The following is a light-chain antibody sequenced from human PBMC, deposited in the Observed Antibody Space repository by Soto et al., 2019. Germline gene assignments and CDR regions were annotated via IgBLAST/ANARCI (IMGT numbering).Light chain of an antibody. CDR3: QQRSNWPRT. J-gene: IGKJ1*01. CDR2: DAS. CDR1: QSVSSY. V-gene: IGKV3-11*01. Sequence: EIVMTQSPATLSASPGERATISCRASQSVSSYLAWYQQKPGQAPRLLIYDASNRATGIPARFSGSGSGTDFTLTISSLEPEDFAVYYCQQRSNWPRTFGQGTKVDIK.